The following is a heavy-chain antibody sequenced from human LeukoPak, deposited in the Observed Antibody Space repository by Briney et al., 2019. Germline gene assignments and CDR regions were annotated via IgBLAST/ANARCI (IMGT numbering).Heavy chain of an antibody. J-gene: IGHJ4*02. CDR1: GFTFSSYA. CDR3: ARVLRDASGYYDY. CDR2: ISIHGGDT. D-gene: IGHD3-22*01. V-gene: IGHV3-64*01. Sequence: GGSLRLSCAASGFTFSSYAMHWVRQAPGKGLEYVSAISIHGGDTYYANSVKGRFTISRDNSKNTLYLQMGSVRAEDMAVYYCARVLRDASGYYDYWGQGTLVTVSS.